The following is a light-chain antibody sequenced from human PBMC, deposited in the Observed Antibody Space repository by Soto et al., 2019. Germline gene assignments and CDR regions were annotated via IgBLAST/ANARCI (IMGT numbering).Light chain of an antibody. CDR1: SSDVGGYNY. V-gene: IGLV2-14*01. J-gene: IGLJ1*01. CDR2: DVS. Sequence: QSVLTQPASVSGSPGQSITISCTGTSSDVGGYNYVSWYQQHPGKAPKLMIYDVSNRPSGVPDRFSGSKSGTSASLAISGLRSEDEADYYCAAWDDSLSGPGVFGTGTKVTVL. CDR3: AAWDDSLSGPGV.